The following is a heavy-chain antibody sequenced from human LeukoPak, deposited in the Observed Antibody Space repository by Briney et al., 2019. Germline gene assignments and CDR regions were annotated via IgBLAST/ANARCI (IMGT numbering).Heavy chain of an antibody. V-gene: IGHV4-39*01. CDR1: GGSISSSSYY. Sequence: TPSETLSLTCTVSGGSISSSSYYWGWIRQPPGKGMEWIGSICYSGSTYYNPSLKSRVTISVDTSKNQFSLKLSSVTAADTAVYYCASSLPYDFWSGYTNWGQGTLVTVSS. CDR2: ICYSGST. CDR3: ASSLPYDFWSGYTN. D-gene: IGHD3-3*01. J-gene: IGHJ4*02.